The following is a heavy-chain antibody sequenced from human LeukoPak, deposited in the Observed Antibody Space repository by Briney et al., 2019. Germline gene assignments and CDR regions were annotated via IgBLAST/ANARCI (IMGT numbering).Heavy chain of an antibody. CDR2: ISGSGGST. CDR1: GFTFSSYW. D-gene: IGHD3-3*01. CDR3: AKDRGGFWSGPHWFDP. Sequence: PGGSLRLSCAASGFTFSSYWMSWVRQAPGKGLEWVSAISGSGGSTYYADSVKGRFTISRDNSKNTQYLQMNSLRAEDTAVYYCAKDRGGFWSGPHWFDPWGQGTLVTVSS. V-gene: IGHV3-23*01. J-gene: IGHJ5*02.